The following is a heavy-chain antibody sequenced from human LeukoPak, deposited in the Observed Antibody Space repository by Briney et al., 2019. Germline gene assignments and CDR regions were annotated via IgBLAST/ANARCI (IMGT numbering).Heavy chain of an antibody. CDR2: IYSGGKT. D-gene: IGHD2-21*02. J-gene: IGHJ4*02. CDR1: GFTFSSYD. V-gene: IGHV3-53*01. Sequence: PGGSLRLSCAASGFTFSSYDMSWVRQAPGKGLEWVSVIYSGGKTFYADSVKGRFTISRDNSKNTLYLQMNSLRAEDTAVYYCARGDPGAYWGQGTLVTVSS. CDR3: ARGDPGAY.